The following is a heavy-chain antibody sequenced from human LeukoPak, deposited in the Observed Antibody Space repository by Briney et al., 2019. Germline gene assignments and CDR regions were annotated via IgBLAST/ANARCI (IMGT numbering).Heavy chain of an antibody. CDR3: AKDSFLSSSGWYHRGYDAFDI. CDR2: ISYDGSNK. CDR1: GFTFSSYG. V-gene: IGHV3-30*18. Sequence: GGSLRLSCAASGFTFSSYGMHWVRQAPGKGLEWVAVISYDGSNKYYADSVKGRFTISRDNSKNTLYLQMNSLRAEDTAVYYCAKDSFLSSSGWYHRGYDAFDIWGQGTMVTVSS. D-gene: IGHD6-19*01. J-gene: IGHJ3*02.